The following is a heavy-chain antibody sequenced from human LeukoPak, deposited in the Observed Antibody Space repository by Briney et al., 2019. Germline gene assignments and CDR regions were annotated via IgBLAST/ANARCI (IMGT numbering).Heavy chain of an antibody. D-gene: IGHD3-10*01. CDR1: GYSFTSYW. V-gene: IGHV5-51*01. J-gene: IGHJ6*03. CDR2: IYPGDSDT. CDR3: ARVVRGVNYYYYYMDV. Sequence: GESLKISCKGSGYSFTSYWIGWVRQMPGKGLEWMGIIYPGDSDTRYSPSFQGQVTISADKSISTAYLQWSSLKASDTAMYYCARVVRGVNYYYYYMDVWGKGTTVTVSS.